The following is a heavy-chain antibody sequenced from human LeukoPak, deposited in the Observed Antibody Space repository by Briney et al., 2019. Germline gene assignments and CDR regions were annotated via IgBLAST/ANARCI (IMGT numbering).Heavy chain of an antibody. CDR1: QFTFNNNA. CDR2: LSGDSSSI. Sequence: GGSLRLPCAASQFTFNNNAMSWVRQAPGKGLEWVSGLSGDSSSIYYAASVKGRFTISRDNSKNMLYLQMNSLRAEDTAVYYCTRFRGSGSSTLYSFDYWGQGSLVAVAP. V-gene: IGHV3-23*01. J-gene: IGHJ4*02. CDR3: TRFRGSGSSTLYSFDY. D-gene: IGHD3-10*01.